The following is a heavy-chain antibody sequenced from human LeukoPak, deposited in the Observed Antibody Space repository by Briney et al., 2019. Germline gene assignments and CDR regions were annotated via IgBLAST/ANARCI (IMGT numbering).Heavy chain of an antibody. CDR1: GDSVSSNSAA. D-gene: IGHD3-10*01. CDR2: TNYRSKWHN. V-gene: IGHV6-1*01. J-gene: IGHJ4*02. CDR3: TRGGLWFGT. Sequence: SQTLSLTCALSGDSVSSNSAAWNWVRQSPSRGLEWLGRTNYRSKWHNDYAISVKSRITINSDTSQNQFSLHLNSVTPEDTAVYYCTRGGLWFGTWGQGTLVTVSS.